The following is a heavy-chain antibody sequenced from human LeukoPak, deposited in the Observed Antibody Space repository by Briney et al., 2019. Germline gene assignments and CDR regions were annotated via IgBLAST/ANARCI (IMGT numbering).Heavy chain of an antibody. CDR1: GFTFSSYW. V-gene: IGHV3-7*03. Sequence: PGGSLRLSCAASGFTFSSYWMSWVRQAPGKGLEWVANIKQDGSEKYYVDSVKGRFTISRDNAKNSLYLQMNSLRAEDTAVYYCAKMSYGVAGKPYLDYWGQGTLVTVSS. J-gene: IGHJ4*02. CDR2: IKQDGSEK. CDR3: AKMSYGVAGKPYLDY. D-gene: IGHD6-19*01.